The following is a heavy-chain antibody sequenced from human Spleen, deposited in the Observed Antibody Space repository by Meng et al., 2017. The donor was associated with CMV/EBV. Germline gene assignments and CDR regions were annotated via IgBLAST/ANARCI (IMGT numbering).Heavy chain of an antibody. CDR1: GGTFSSYA. Sequence: SVKVSCKASGGTFSSYAISWVRQAPGQGLEWMGGIIPLLGIANYARKFQGRVTITADKSTSTAYMELSSLRSEDTAVYFCASGGYSSSRWGNYYYGMDVWGHGTTVTVSS. V-gene: IGHV1-69*10. CDR2: IIPLLGIA. CDR3: ASGGYSSSRWGNYYYGMDV. D-gene: IGHD6-6*01. J-gene: IGHJ6*02.